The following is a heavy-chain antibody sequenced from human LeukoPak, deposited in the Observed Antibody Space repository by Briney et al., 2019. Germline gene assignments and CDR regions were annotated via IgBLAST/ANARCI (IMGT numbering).Heavy chain of an antibody. Sequence: GGSLRLSCAASGFTFSSYAMHWVRQAPGEGLEWVAVISYDGSNKYYADSVKGRFTISRDNSKNTLYLQMNSLRAEDTAVYYCARGGWLQPPYYFDYWGQGTLVTVSS. CDR1: GFTFSSYA. D-gene: IGHD5-24*01. CDR3: ARGGWLQPPYYFDY. CDR2: ISYDGSNK. V-gene: IGHV3-30*04. J-gene: IGHJ4*02.